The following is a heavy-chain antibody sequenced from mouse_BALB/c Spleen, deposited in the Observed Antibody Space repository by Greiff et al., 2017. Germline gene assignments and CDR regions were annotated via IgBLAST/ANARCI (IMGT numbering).Heavy chain of an antibody. D-gene: IGHD4-1*01. Sequence: DVQLQESGPGLVKPSQSLSLTCTVTGYSITSDYAWNWIRQFPGNKLEWMGYISYSGSTSYNPSLKSRISITRDTSKNQFFLQLNSVTTEDTATYYCASFPPLTGSAMDYWGQGTSVTVSS. CDR1: GYSITSDYA. V-gene: IGHV3-2*02. CDR2: ISYSGST. J-gene: IGHJ4*01. CDR3: ASFPPLTGSAMDY.